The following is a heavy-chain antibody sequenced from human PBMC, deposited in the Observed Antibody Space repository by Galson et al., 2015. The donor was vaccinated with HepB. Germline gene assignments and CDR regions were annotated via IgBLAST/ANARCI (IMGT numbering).Heavy chain of an antibody. V-gene: IGHV3-30*02. CDR1: GFTFSSYG. CDR3: AKAIYRVVGAFDY. CDR2: IRYDGSNK. J-gene: IGHJ4*02. Sequence: SLRLSCAAPGFTFSSYGMHWVRQAPGKGLEWVAFIRYDGSNKYYADSVKGRFTISRDNSKNTLYLQMNSLRAEDTAVYYCAKAIYRVVGAFDYWGQGTLVTVSS. D-gene: IGHD1-26*01.